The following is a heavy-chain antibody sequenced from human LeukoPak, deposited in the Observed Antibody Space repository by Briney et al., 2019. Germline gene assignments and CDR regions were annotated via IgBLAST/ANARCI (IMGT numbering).Heavy chain of an antibody. CDR1: GGSISSSSHY. J-gene: IGHJ4*02. Sequence: PSETLSLTCTVSGGSISSSSHYWGWIRQPPGKGLEWIGSIYYSGSTYYNPSLKSRVTISVDTSKNQFSLKLSSVTAADTAVYYCARWRTSGRGFDYWGQGTLVTVSS. D-gene: IGHD1-26*01. V-gene: IGHV4-39*01. CDR3: ARWRTSGRGFDY. CDR2: IYYSGST.